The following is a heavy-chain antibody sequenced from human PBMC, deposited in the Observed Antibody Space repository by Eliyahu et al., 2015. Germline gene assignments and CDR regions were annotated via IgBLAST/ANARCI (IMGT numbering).Heavy chain of an antibody. D-gene: IGHD3-9*01. J-gene: IGHJ4*02. Sequence: NMNWVRQAPGKGLEWVSSISTSSSYIYYADSVKGRFTISRDDAKNSLYLQMYSLRAEDTAVYYCAREGWYYDILTGYYKYYFDYWGQGTLVTVSS. CDR3: AREGWYYDILTGYYKYYFDY. V-gene: IGHV3-21*01. CDR2: ISTSSSYI. CDR1: N.